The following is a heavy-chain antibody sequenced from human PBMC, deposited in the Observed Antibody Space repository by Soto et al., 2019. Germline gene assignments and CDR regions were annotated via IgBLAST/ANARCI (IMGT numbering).Heavy chain of an antibody. CDR1: GGTFGNSA. V-gene: IGHV1-69*12. Sequence: QVQLVQSGAEVKKPGSSVKVSCKTSGGTFGNSAVTWVRQAPGQGLEWMGGIVPMFGTANHAQKFQGRVTTAADESTRTAYMEPSSLRSGDTAVYYCARDGDPGYAFWSSPVGGGRFAPWGKGTLVTVSS. J-gene: IGHJ5*02. CDR3: ARDGDPGYAFWSSPVGGGRFAP. D-gene: IGHD3-3*01. CDR2: IVPMFGTA.